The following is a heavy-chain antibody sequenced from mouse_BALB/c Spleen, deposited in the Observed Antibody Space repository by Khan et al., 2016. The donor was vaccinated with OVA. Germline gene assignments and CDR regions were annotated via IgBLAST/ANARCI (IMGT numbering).Heavy chain of an antibody. J-gene: IGHJ3*01. CDR2: IRLKSNNYAT. Sequence: EVQLVESGGGLVQPGGSMKLSCVASGFTFSNFWMNWVRQSPEKGLEWVAEIRLKSNNYATHYAESVKGRFTISRDDSKSSVYLQMNNLRAEDTGIYYGSRPGGYYAWFAYWGQGTLVTVSA. CDR3: SRPGGYYAWFAY. D-gene: IGHD2-3*01. V-gene: IGHV6-6*02. CDR1: GFTFSNFW.